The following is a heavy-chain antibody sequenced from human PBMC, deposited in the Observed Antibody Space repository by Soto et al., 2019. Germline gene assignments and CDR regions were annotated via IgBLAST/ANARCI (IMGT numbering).Heavy chain of an antibody. CDR1: GFTFTSSA. V-gene: IGHV1-58*01. Sequence: SVKVSCKASGFTFTSSAVQWVRQARGQRLEWIGWIVVGSGNTNYAQKFQGRVTITADESTSTAYMELSSLRSEDTAVYYCARNSKILTGYYNWFDPWGQGTLVTVSS. D-gene: IGHD3-9*01. J-gene: IGHJ5*02. CDR2: IVVGSGNT. CDR3: ARNSKILTGYYNWFDP.